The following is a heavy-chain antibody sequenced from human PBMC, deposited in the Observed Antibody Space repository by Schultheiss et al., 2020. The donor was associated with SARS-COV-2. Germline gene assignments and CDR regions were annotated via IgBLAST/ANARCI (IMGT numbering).Heavy chain of an antibody. CDR3: ARDSRTSIAARPSFDY. D-gene: IGHD6-6*01. V-gene: IGHV4-38-2*02. CDR1: GYSISSGYY. Sequence: SETLSLTCTVSGYSISSGYYWGWIRQPPGKGLEWIGSIYHSGSTYYNPSLKSRVTISVDKSKNQFSLNLRSVTAADTAVYYCARDSRTSIAARPSFDYWGQGTLVTVSS. CDR2: IYHSGST. J-gene: IGHJ4*02.